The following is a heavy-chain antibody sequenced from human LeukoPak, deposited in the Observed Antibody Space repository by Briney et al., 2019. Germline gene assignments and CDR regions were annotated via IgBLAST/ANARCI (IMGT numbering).Heavy chain of an antibody. CDR2: LTGGGGGT. Sequence: GGSLRLSCAASGFTFSTYAMSWVRQAPGKGLEWISGLTGGGGGTSYADSVKGRFTISRDNSKNTLYLQMNSLRAEDTAVYYCAKDKGAVTGTFDYWGQGTLVTVSS. D-gene: IGHD1-14*01. CDR3: AKDKGAVTGTFDY. J-gene: IGHJ4*02. V-gene: IGHV3-23*01. CDR1: GFTFSTYA.